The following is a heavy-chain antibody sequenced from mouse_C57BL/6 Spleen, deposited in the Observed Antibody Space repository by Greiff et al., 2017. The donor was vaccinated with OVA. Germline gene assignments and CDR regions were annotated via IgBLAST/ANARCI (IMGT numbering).Heavy chain of an antibody. Sequence: QVQLQQSGAELVRPGTSVKMSCKASGYTFTNYWIGWAKQRPGHGLEWIGDIYPGGGYTNYNEKFKGKATMTADQSSSTAYMPFSSLTSEDSALYYCASSPYYYGSSDDWYFDVWGTGTTVTVSS. CDR3: ASSPYYYGSSDDWYFDV. V-gene: IGHV1-63*01. J-gene: IGHJ1*03. CDR1: GYTFTNYW. CDR2: IYPGGGYT. D-gene: IGHD1-1*01.